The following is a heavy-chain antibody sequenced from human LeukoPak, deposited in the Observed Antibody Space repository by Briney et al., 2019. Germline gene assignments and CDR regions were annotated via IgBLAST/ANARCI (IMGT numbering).Heavy chain of an antibody. CDR2: IIPIFGTA. CDR1: GGTFSSYA. V-gene: IGHV1-69*05. CDR3: ARDRFTAWYGNLNWFDP. D-gene: IGHD2-15*01. Sequence: ASVKVSCKASGGTFSSYAISWVRQAPGQGLEWMGGIIPIFGTANYAQKFQGRVTITTDESTSTAYMELSSLRSEDTAVYYCARDRFTAWYGNLNWFDPWGQGTLVTVSS. J-gene: IGHJ5*02.